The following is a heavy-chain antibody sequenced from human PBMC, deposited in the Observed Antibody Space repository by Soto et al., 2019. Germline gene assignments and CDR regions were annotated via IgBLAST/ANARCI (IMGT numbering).Heavy chain of an antibody. Sequence: DVQLVESGGGLVQPGRSLRLSCAASGFSFDDYAMHWVRQVPGKGLEWVSGISWNSDYIGYADSVKGRFTISRDSAKNSLYLQMNRLRPEDTAFYYCAKDGYAGSGSHYLYYFDYWGQGTLVTVSS. CDR1: GFSFDDYA. D-gene: IGHD3-10*01. CDR3: AKDGYAGSGSHYLYYFDY. J-gene: IGHJ4*02. V-gene: IGHV3-9*01. CDR2: ISWNSDYI.